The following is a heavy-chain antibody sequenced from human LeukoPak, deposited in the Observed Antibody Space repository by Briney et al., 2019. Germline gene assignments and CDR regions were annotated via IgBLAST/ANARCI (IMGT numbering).Heavy chain of an antibody. Sequence: GGSLRLSCAASGSVFSSYGIHWVRQAPGKGLEWVAFIRFDGSTTYYAESVKGRFTVSRDNSKFTAYLQVNSLRAEDTAVYYCSKESNYDSSGYFNWGQGTLVTVS. CDR3: SKESNYDSSGYFN. D-gene: IGHD3-22*01. CDR1: GSVFSSYG. V-gene: IGHV3-30*02. CDR2: IRFDGSTT. J-gene: IGHJ4*02.